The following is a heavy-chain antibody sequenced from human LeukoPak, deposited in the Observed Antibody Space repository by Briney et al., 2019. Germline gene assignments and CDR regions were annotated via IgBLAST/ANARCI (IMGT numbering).Heavy chain of an antibody. J-gene: IGHJ4*02. Sequence: ASVKVSCKASGYTFTSYGISWVRQGPGQGLEWMGWISAYNGNTNYAQKLQGRVTMTRDTSTSTAYMELRSLRSDDTAVYYCARDTDIVVVPAAPGYWGQGTLVTVSS. V-gene: IGHV1-18*01. CDR3: ARDTDIVVVPAAPGY. CDR2: ISAYNGNT. D-gene: IGHD2-2*01. CDR1: GYTFTSYG.